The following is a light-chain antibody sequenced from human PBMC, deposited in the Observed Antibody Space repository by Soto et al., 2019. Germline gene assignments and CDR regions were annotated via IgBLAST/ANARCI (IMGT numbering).Light chain of an antibody. CDR3: SSYAGNNNLV. V-gene: IGLV1-40*01. CDR1: SSNIGAGYD. Sequence: QPVLTQPPSVSGAPGQRVTISCTGSSSNIGAGYDVHWYQQLPGTAPKLLIYGNSNRPSGVPDRFSGSKSGTSASLAITGLQAEDEADYYCSSYAGNNNLVFGGGTQLTVL. CDR2: GNS. J-gene: IGLJ3*02.